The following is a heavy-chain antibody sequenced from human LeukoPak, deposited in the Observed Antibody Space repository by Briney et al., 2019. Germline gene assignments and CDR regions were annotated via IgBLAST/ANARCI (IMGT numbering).Heavy chain of an antibody. J-gene: IGHJ3*02. V-gene: IGHV3-53*01. CDR3: ARSREDERIGAFDI. D-gene: IGHD3-3*02. CDR2: IYSGGGT. CDR1: GFTVSSNY. Sequence: PGGSLRLSCAASGFTVSSNYMSWVRQAPGKGLEWVSVIYSGGGTYYADSVKGRFTISRDYSKNTLYLHMNSLRAEDTAVYYCARSREDERIGAFDIWGQGTMVTVSS.